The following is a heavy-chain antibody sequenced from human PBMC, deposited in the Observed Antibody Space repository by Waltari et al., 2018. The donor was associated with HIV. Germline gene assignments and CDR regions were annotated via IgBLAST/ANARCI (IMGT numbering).Heavy chain of an antibody. Sequence: LQESGPGLVKPSQTLSLTCTVSGGSISSGSYYWSWIRQPAGKGLEWIGRIYTSGSTNYNPSLKSRVTISVDTSKNQFSLKLSSVTAADTAVYYCARRGIQLWFYAFDIWGQGTMVTVSS. D-gene: IGHD5-18*01. CDR1: GGSISSGSYY. CDR2: IYTSGST. CDR3: ARRGIQLWFYAFDI. V-gene: IGHV4-61*02. J-gene: IGHJ3*02.